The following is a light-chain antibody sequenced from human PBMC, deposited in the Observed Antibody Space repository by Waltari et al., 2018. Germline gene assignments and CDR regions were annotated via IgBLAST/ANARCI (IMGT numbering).Light chain of an antibody. Sequence: QSVLTQPPSASGTPGQRVPIPCSGSSSNIGPYYVYWYQQLPGTAPKLLIYRNNQWPSGVPDRFSGSKSGTSASLAISGLRSEDEADYYCATWDDSLTAWVFGGGTKLTVL. CDR2: RNN. J-gene: IGLJ3*02. V-gene: IGLV1-47*01. CDR3: ATWDDSLTAWV. CDR1: SSNIGPYY.